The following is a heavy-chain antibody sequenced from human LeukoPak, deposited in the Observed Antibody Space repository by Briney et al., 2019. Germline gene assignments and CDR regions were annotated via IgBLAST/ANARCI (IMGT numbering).Heavy chain of an antibody. J-gene: IGHJ4*02. D-gene: IGHD6-13*01. CDR3: ARDLISIAAAAFDY. V-gene: IGHV1-2*06. CDR2: INPNSGET. Sequence: ASVKVSCKASGYTFTSYGISWVRQAPGQGLEWMGRINPNSGETNYPQKFQGRVTMTRDRSITTAYMELSRLRSDDTAVYYCARDLISIAAAAFDYWGQGTLVTVSS. CDR1: GYTFTSYG.